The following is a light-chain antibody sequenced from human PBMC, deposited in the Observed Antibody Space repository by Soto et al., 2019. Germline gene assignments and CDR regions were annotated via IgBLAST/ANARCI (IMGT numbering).Light chain of an antibody. Sequence: DIQMTQSPSSLSASVGDRVTITCRASERISTYLNWYQQKPGKAPKLLIYSASNLQSGLPSRFSGSAFGTDFTLTISSLQPEDCATYYCQHSYTTPYSFGQGTKLEIK. V-gene: IGKV1-39*01. CDR1: ERISTY. CDR3: QHSYTTPYS. CDR2: SAS. J-gene: IGKJ2*01.